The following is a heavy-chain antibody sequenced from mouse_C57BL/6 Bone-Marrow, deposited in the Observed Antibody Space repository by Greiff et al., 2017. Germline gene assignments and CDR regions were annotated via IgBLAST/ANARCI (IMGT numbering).Heavy chain of an antibody. CDR1: GYTFTSYW. V-gene: IGHV1-50*01. CDR3: AGDEPCLYWYFDV. J-gene: IGHJ1*03. Sequence: QVQLQQPGAELVKPGASVKLSCKASGYTFTSYWMQWVKQRPGQGLEWIGEIDPSDSYTNYNQKFKGKATLTVDTSSSTAYMQLSSLTSEDSAVYYCAGDEPCLYWYFDVWGTGTTVTVSS. CDR2: IDPSDSYT.